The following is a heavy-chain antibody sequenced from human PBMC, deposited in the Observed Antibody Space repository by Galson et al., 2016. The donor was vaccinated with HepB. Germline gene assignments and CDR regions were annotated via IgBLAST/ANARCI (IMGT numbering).Heavy chain of an antibody. Sequence: SLRLSCAASGFSFGSYALSWVRQAPGKGLEWVSDISGSGDSVHHADSVKGRFTIARDNSKNRLYLVMHSLRVEDTAVYYCARGTGFGSSWDDVGLDYWGQGTLVTVSS. D-gene: IGHD2-15*01. CDR3: ARGTGFGSSWDDVGLDY. J-gene: IGHJ4*02. CDR1: GFSFGSYA. V-gene: IGHV3-23*01. CDR2: ISGSGDSV.